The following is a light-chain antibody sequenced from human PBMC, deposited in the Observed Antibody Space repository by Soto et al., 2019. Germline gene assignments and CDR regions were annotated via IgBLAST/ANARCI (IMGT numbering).Light chain of an antibody. Sequence: QSALTQPASVSLTPGQSITISCTATSSDVGGYNYVSWYQQHPGKAPNLMIYEVSNRPSGVSPRFSGSKSGNTASLTISGLQAEDEADYYCSSYTISTTLVFGTGTKGTVL. CDR3: SSYTISTTLV. CDR2: EVS. CDR1: SSDVGGYNY. V-gene: IGLV2-14*01. J-gene: IGLJ1*01.